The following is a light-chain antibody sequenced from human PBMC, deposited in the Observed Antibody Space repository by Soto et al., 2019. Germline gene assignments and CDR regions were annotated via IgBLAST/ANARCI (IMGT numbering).Light chain of an antibody. CDR1: QSVSSNF. Sequence: EIVMTQSPGTLSLSPGERATLSCRASQSVSSNFLAWYQQRPGQAPRLLMDGASSRAAGMPDRFSGSGSGTDFTLTISRLEPEDFAVYYCHHYGRSAIFTFGPGTTVDIK. V-gene: IGKV3-20*01. CDR3: HHYGRSAIFT. J-gene: IGKJ3*01. CDR2: GAS.